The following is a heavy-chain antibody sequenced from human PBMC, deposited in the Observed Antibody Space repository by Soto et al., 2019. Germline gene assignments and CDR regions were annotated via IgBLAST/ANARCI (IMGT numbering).Heavy chain of an antibody. Sequence: QVQLVESGGGVVQPGRSLRLSCAASGFTFSTYGMHWVRQAPGKGLEWVAVISYDGSNRYSADSVKGRFTISRDNSKDTLYLQMNSRRAEDTAVYYWTKDPSSLVINHYYYYMDVCGKGNTVTVSS. CDR3: TKDPSSLVINHYYYYMDV. V-gene: IGHV3-30*18. CDR2: ISYDGSNR. CDR1: GFTFSTYG. J-gene: IGHJ6*03. D-gene: IGHD3-22*01.